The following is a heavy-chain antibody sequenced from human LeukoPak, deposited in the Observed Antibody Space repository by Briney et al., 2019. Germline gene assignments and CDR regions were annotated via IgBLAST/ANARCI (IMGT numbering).Heavy chain of an antibody. J-gene: IGHJ1*01. CDR1: GDSIGSGAHY. V-gene: IGHV4-31*03. CDR3: AAFSGVTLGRF. Sequence: SETLSLTCTVSGDSIGSGAHYYNWIRQHPGKGLEWIGYIYHTGITSYNPSLKSRVTMSVDTSLNQVSLKLSSLTAADTAVYYCAAFSGVTLGRFWGQGTLVSVSS. CDR2: IYHTGIT. D-gene: IGHD3-16*01.